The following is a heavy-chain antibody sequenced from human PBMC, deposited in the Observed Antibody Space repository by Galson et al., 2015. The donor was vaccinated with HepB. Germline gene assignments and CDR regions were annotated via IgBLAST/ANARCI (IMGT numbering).Heavy chain of an antibody. D-gene: IGHD5-24*01. J-gene: IGHJ4*02. CDR1: RFTFSNHA. CDR3: ARDPYRRHGDNSVDFFFDY. V-gene: IGHV3-30-3*01. Sequence: SLRLSCAASRFTFSNHAMHWVRQTPGKGLEWVAFISHDGNNKYHADSVKGRFTISRDNSKNTLYLQMNSLRREDTAVYYCARDPYRRHGDNSVDFFFDYWGQGTLVTVSS. CDR2: ISHDGNNK.